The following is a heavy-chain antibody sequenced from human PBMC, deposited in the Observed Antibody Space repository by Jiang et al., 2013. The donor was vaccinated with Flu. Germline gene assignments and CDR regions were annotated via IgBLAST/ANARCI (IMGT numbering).Heavy chain of an antibody. V-gene: IGHV6-1*01. CDR3: ARGDVELDY. CDR1: SVSSNSGA. CDR2: TYYRSQWYT. J-gene: IGHJ4*02. Sequence: SVSSNSGAWNWIRQSPSRGLEWLGRTYYRSQWYTNYAPSVKSRITINPDTSKNQFSLQLTSVTPEDTAIYYCARGDVELDYWGQGTLVTVSS.